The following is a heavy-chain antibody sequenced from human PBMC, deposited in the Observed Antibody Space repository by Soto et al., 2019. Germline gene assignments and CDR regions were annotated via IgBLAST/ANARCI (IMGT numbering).Heavy chain of an antibody. CDR2: ISAYNGNT. D-gene: IGHD2-2*02. CDR1: GCTFTSYG. J-gene: IGHJ4*02. Sequence: ASVKVSCKASGCTFTSYGISWVRQAPGQGLEWMGWISAYNGNTNYAQKLQGGVTMTTDTSTSTAYMELRSLRSDDTAVYYCARVDCSSTSCYRAGDYWGQGTLVTVSS. CDR3: ARVDCSSTSCYRAGDY. V-gene: IGHV1-18*04.